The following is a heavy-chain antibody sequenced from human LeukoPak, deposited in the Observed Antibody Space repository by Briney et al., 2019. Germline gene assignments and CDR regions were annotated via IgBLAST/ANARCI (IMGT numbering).Heavy chain of an antibody. V-gene: IGHV3-30*02. D-gene: IGHD6-19*01. CDR2: IRYDGSNK. CDR1: GFTFSSYG. J-gene: IGHJ6*03. Sequence: GGSLRLSCAASGFTFSSYGMHWVRQAPGKGLEWVAFIRYDGSNKYYADSVKGRFTISRDNSKNSLYLQMNSLRAEDTAVYYCGRYGLGYYYMDVWGKGTTVTVSS. CDR3: GRYGLGYYYMDV.